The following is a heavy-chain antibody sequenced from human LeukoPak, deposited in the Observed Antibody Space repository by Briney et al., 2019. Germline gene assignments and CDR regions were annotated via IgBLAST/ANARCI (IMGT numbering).Heavy chain of an antibody. V-gene: IGHV1-2*02. Sequence: ASVKVSCKASGYTFTGYYMHWVRQAPGQGLEWMGWINPNSGGTNYAQKFQGRVTMTRDTSISTAYMELSSLRSEDTAVYYCASGHTISYYYYYMDVWGKGTTVTVSS. CDR1: GYTFTGYY. J-gene: IGHJ6*03. CDR2: INPNSGGT. CDR3: ASGHTISYYYYYMDV. D-gene: IGHD3-3*01.